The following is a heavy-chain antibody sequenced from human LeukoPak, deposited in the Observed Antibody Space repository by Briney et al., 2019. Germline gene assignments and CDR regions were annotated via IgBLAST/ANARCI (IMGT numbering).Heavy chain of an antibody. CDR1: GGTFSSYA. Sequence: SVKVSCKASGGTFSSYAISWVRQAPGQGLEWMGRIIPIFGTANYAQKFQDRVTITTDESTSTAYMELSSLRSEDTAVYYCARDCGGDCLEYFQHWGQGTLVTVSS. CDR2: IIPIFGTA. D-gene: IGHD2-21*02. CDR3: ARDCGGDCLEYFQH. J-gene: IGHJ1*01. V-gene: IGHV1-69*05.